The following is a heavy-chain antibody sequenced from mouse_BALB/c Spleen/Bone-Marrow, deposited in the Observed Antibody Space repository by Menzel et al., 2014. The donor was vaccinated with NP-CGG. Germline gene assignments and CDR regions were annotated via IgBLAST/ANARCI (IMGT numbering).Heavy chain of an antibody. V-gene: IGHV1S81*02. J-gene: IGHJ3*01. CDR3: TRSNGNWFAY. Sequence: QVQLQQPGAELVKPGASVKLSCKASGYTFTSYYMYWVKQRPGQGLEWIGEINLSNGGTNFNEKFKSKATLTVDKSSSTAYMQLSSLTSEDSAVYYCTRSNGNWFAYWGQGTLVTVSA. CDR1: GYTFTSYY. CDR2: INLSNGGT. D-gene: IGHD2-1*01.